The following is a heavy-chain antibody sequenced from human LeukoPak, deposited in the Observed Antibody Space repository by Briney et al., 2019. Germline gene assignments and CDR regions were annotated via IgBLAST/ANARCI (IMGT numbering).Heavy chain of an antibody. CDR3: AKGGYCSSTSCYTSWFDP. J-gene: IGHJ5*02. CDR2: IGSSGGST. D-gene: IGHD2-2*02. Sequence: PGGSLRLSCAASGFTFSSYAMSWVRQAPGKGLEWVSAIGSSGGSTYYADSVKGRFTISRDNSKNTLYLQMNSLRAEDTAVYYCAKGGYCSSTSCYTSWFDPWGQGTLVTVSS. CDR1: GFTFSSYA. V-gene: IGHV3-23*01.